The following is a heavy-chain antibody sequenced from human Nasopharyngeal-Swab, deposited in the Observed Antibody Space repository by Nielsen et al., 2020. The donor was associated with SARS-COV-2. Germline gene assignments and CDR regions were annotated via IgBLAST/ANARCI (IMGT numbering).Heavy chain of an antibody. D-gene: IGHD3-3*01. J-gene: IGHJ1*01. Sequence: GASLKISCAASGFTFSSYGMHWVRPAPGKGLEWVAFIRYAGSNNYYADSVKGRFTISRDNSKNTLYLQMNSLRAEDTAVYYCARPMFGVDTFPAEYFQHWGQGTLVTVPS. V-gene: IGHV3-30*02. CDR3: ARPMFGVDTFPAEYFQH. CDR2: IRYAGSNN. CDR1: GFTFSSYG.